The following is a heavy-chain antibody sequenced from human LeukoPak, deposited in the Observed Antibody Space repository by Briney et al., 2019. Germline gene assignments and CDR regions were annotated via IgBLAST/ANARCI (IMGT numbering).Heavy chain of an antibody. V-gene: IGHV4-39*01. D-gene: IGHD3-3*01. CDR2: IYYSGST. CDR3: ARVNYDFWSGYPSSFDP. CDR1: GGSISSSSYY. J-gene: IGHJ5*02. Sequence: PSETLSLTCTVSGGSISSSSYYWGWIRQPPGKGLEWIGSIYYSGSTCYNPSLKSRVTISVDTSKNQFSLKLSSVTAADTAVYYCARVNYDFWSGYPSSFDPWGQGTLVTVSS.